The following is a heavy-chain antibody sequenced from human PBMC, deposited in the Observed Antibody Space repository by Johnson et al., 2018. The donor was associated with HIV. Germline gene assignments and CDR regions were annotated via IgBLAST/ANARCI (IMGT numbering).Heavy chain of an antibody. V-gene: IGHV3-30-3*01. Sequence: QVQLVESGGGVVQPGRSLRLSCEASGFSFSSYALHWVRQAPGKWLEWVAVVSYETTNKHYADSVKGRFTISRDNSKSTLILQMNGLKDEYTAIYYCARELRGPDAFDIWGQGTMVTVSS. J-gene: IGHJ3*02. CDR3: ARELRGPDAFDI. CDR2: VSYETTNK. CDR1: GFSFSSYA.